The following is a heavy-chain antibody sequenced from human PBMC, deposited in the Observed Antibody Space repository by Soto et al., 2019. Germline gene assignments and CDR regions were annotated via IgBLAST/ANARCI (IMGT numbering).Heavy chain of an antibody. J-gene: IGHJ5*02. Sequence: SETLSLTCTVSGGSISSYYWSWIRQPPGKGLEWIGYIYYSGSTNYNPSLKSRVTISVDTSKNQFSLRLSSVTAADTAVYYCARVPYSSSWYDNWFDPWGQGTLVTVSS. CDR1: GGSISSYY. V-gene: IGHV4-59*01. D-gene: IGHD6-13*01. CDR3: ARVPYSSSWYDNWFDP. CDR2: IYYSGST.